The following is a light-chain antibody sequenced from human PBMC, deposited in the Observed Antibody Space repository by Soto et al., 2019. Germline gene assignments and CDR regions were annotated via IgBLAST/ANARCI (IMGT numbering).Light chain of an antibody. V-gene: IGKV3D-15*01. J-gene: IGKJ5*01. Sequence: EIVMTQTPDTLSVSPGERDTPSCRASQSVSRNLAWYQQKPGQAPRLLIYDASTRATGTPARFSGSGSGTKFTLSISSLQPEDFAVYYCQQYNNWPITFGKGTRLDIK. CDR3: QQYNNWPIT. CDR2: DAS. CDR1: QSVSRN.